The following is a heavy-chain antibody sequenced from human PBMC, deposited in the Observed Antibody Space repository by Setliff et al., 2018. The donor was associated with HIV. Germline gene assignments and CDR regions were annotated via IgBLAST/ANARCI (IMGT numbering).Heavy chain of an antibody. Sequence: SETLSLTCKVSGASISSYYWSWVRQPPGKGLEWIGCIYNSGYSNSKPSLKSRVTMSLDTSKNQFSLELTSVTAADTAVYYCAPRHHKYGFLWGQGTLVTVSS. CDR1: GASISSYY. V-gene: IGHV4-59*01. CDR2: IYNSGYS. D-gene: IGHD3-10*01. J-gene: IGHJ4*02. CDR3: APRHHKYGFL.